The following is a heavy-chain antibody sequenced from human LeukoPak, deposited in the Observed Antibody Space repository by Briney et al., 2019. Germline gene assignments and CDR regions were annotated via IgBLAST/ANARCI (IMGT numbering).Heavy chain of an antibody. CDR2: ISGSGGST. V-gene: IGHV3-23*01. CDR1: GFTFSNYA. J-gene: IGHJ4*02. CDR3: AKAPSSGYYFFDY. D-gene: IGHD3-22*01. Sequence: GGSLRLSCAASGFTFSNYAMSWVRQAPVKGLEWVSGISGSGGSTYYADSVKGRFTISRDNSKNTLYLQMNSLRAEDTAVYYCAKAPSSGYYFFDYWGQGTLVTVSS.